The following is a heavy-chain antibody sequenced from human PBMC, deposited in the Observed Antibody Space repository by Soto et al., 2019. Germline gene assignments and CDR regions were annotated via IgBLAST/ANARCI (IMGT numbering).Heavy chain of an antibody. CDR3: ARDLNTELAPY. D-gene: IGHD4-17*01. J-gene: IGHJ4*01. CDR1: GFTFSSYG. V-gene: IGHV3-33*01. Sequence: QVQLVESGGGVVQPGRSLRLSCAASGFTFSSYGMHWVRQAPGKGLEWVAVIWYDGSNKYYADSVKGRFTISRDNSKNTLYLQMNSLRAEDTAVYYCARDLNTELAPYWGHGTLVTVSS. CDR2: IWYDGSNK.